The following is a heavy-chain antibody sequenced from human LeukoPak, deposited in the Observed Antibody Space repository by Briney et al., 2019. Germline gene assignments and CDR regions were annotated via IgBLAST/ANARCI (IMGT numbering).Heavy chain of an antibody. V-gene: IGHV3-48*03. CDR3: ARDKSSGWFFDY. Sequence: PGGSLRLSCAASGFTFSSYEMNWVRQAPGKGLEWVSYISSSGSTIYYADSVKGRFTISRDNAKSSLYLQMNSLRAEDTAVYYCARDKSSGWFFDYWGQGTLVTVSS. CDR1: GFTFSSYE. CDR2: ISSSGSTI. J-gene: IGHJ4*02. D-gene: IGHD6-19*01.